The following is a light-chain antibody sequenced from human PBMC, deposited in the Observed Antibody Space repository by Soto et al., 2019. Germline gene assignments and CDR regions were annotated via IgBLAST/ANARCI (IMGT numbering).Light chain of an antibody. J-gene: IGLJ3*02. CDR1: SSDVGGYNY. CDR2: EVS. CDR3: SSYTSSSTV. Sequence: QSALTQPASVSGSPGQSITISCTGTSSDVGGYNYVSWYQQHPGKATKLMIYEVSNRPSGVSNRVSVSKSGNTASLTISGLQAEDEADYYCSSYTSSSTVFGGGTKLTVL. V-gene: IGLV2-14*01.